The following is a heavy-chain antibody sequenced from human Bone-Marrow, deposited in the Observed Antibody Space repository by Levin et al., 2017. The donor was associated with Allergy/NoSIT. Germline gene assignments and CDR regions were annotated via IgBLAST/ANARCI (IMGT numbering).Heavy chain of an antibody. Sequence: GESLKISCQGVGYSFKTYWIAWVRQLPGKGLEWMGMIYPGDSDARYSPSFQGQFTISADKSISTVYLQWSSLKASDTAVYFWARPADGRVAASYFDSWGPGTLVTVSS. CDR3: ARPADGRVAASYFDS. J-gene: IGHJ4*02. CDR2: IYPGDSDA. D-gene: IGHD6-19*01. V-gene: IGHV5-51*01. CDR1: GYSFKTYW.